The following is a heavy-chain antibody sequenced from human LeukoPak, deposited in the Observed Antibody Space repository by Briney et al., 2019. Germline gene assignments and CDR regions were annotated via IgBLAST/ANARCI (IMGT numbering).Heavy chain of an antibody. CDR3: AAAADILTGYFPFDY. CDR1: GFTFSSYS. D-gene: IGHD3-9*01. J-gene: IGHJ4*02. V-gene: IGHV3-21*01. Sequence: PGGSLRLSCAASGFTFSSYSMNWVRQAPGKGLEWVSSISSSSSYIYYADSVKGRFTISRDNAKNSLYLQMNSLRAEDTAVYYCAAAADILTGYFPFDYWGQGTLVTVSS. CDR2: ISSSSSYI.